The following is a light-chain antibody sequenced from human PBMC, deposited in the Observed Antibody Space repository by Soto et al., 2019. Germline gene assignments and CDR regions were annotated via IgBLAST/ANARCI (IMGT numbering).Light chain of an antibody. CDR2: EVS. CDR1: SSDVGGYNY. J-gene: IGLJ1*01. CDR3: SSYTSSSSCV. Sequence: QSALTQPASVSGSPGQSITISCTGTSSDVGGYNYVSWYQQHPGKAPKLMIYEVSNRPSGVSNRCSGSKSGNTTSLPISGLQSEGEADYYSSSYTSSSSCVFGTGTKVTVL. V-gene: IGLV2-14*01.